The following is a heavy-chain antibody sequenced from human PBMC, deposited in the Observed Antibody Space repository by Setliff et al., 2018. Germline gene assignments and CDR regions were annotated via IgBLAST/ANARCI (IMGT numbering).Heavy chain of an antibody. CDR2: IQNTGNT. J-gene: IGHJ4*02. CDR1: GGSISSGTYY. D-gene: IGHD5-12*01. V-gene: IGHV4-61*02. CDR3: AGTPARGTTWLSPFDY. Sequence: KSSETLSLTCTVSGGSISSGTYYWSWIRQPAGKGLEWIGRIQNTGNTNYNPSLQSRVTISMDTSKNQFSLKMTSVTAADTAMYYCAGTPARGTTWLSPFDYWGQGTLVTSPQ.